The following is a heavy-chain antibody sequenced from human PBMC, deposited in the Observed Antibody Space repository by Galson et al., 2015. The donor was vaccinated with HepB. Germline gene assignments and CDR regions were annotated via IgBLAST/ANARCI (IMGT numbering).Heavy chain of an antibody. Sequence: SLRLSCAASGFTFSSYEMNWVRQAPGKGLEWLSFISTSGTITYYADSVKGRFTISRDNAKNSLYLQMNSLRAEDTAVYYCARDRRLWFGEFSAWGQGTLVTVSP. V-gene: IGHV3-48*03. D-gene: IGHD3-10*01. CDR3: ARDRRLWFGEFSA. J-gene: IGHJ5*02. CDR2: ISTSGTIT. CDR1: GFTFSSYE.